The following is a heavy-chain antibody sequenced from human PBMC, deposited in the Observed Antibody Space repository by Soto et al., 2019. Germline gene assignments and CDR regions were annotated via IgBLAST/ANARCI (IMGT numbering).Heavy chain of an antibody. CDR3: ASEFFGWQNVLDS. V-gene: IGHV1-46*01. D-gene: IGHD3-3*01. CDR2: INPRGGSP. Sequence: QVQLVQSGAEVKKPGASVRVSCKASGYSFISNYIHWVRQAPGQRLEWMGIINPRGGSPSYAQQFQGRVTMTSDTSTDTVYIDLSGLRSDDTAIYYCASEFFGWQNVLDSWGQGTLVAVSS. J-gene: IGHJ4*02. CDR1: GYSFISNY.